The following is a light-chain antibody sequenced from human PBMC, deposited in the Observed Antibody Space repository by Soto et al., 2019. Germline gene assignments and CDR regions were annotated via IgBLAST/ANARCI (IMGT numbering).Light chain of an antibody. CDR2: KAS. Sequence: DIQMTQSPSPLPAPVGARFTIPCRTSQGISSRLAWYQQKPGKAPKLLTYKASSLEGGIPSRFSGSGSETEFTLTISSLQPEDFATYYCQQYNSYQYSFGQGTKLEIK. CDR1: QGISSR. CDR3: QQYNSYQYS. J-gene: IGKJ2*01. V-gene: IGKV1-5*03.